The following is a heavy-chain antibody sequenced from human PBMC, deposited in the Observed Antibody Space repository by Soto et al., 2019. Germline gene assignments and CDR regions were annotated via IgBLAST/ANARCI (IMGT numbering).Heavy chain of an antibody. CDR1: VFSLSTSGVG. J-gene: IGHJ6*02. CDR3: DRSRYFDYYYGMDV. CDR2: IYWDDDK. D-gene: IGHD2-15*01. Sequence: SGPTLVNPTQTLTLTCTFSVFSLSTSGVGVGWIRQPPGKALEWLALIYWDDDKRYSPSLKSRLTITKDTSKNQVVLTMTNMDPVDTATYYCDRSRYFDYYYGMDVWGQGTTVTVSS. V-gene: IGHV2-5*02.